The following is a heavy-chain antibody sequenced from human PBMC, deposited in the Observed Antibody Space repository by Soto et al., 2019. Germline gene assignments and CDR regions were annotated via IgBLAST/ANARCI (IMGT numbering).Heavy chain of an antibody. CDR1: GGTFSSYA. CDR2: IIPIFGTA. CDR3: ARDRKDIVVVPAAIPFDY. V-gene: IGHV1-69*05. J-gene: IGHJ4*02. Sequence: GASVQVSCKASGGTFSSYAIIWVRQAPGQGLEWMGGIIPIFGTANYAQKFQGRVTMTTDTSTSTAYMELRSLRSDDTAVYYCARDRKDIVVVPAAIPFDYWGQGTLVTVSS. D-gene: IGHD2-2*01.